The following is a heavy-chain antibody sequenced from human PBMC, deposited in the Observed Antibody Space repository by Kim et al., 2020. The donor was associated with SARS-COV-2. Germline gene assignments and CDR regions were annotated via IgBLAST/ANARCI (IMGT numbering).Heavy chain of an antibody. Sequence: SETLSLTCTVSGGSISSGGYYWSWIRQHPGKGLEWIGYIYYSGSTYYNPSLKSRVTISVDTSKNQFSLKLSSVTAADTAVYYCARGGDWNDAGFDPWGQGTLVTVSS. CDR2: IYYSGST. V-gene: IGHV4-31*03. J-gene: IGHJ5*02. CDR3: ARGGDWNDAGFDP. D-gene: IGHD1-1*01. CDR1: GGSISSGGYY.